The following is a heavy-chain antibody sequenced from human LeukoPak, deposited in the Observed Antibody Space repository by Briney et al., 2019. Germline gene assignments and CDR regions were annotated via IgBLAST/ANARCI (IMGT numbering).Heavy chain of an antibody. CDR1: GGSLSSYY. J-gene: IGHJ4*02. CDR2: IYYSGST. V-gene: IGHV4-59*01. Sequence: PSETLSLTCTVSGGSLSSYYWRWLRQPPGKGLEWIGYIYYSGSTNYNPSLKSRVTISVDTSKNQFSLKLSSVTAADTALYYCARVIAAAGTRYYFDYWGQGTLVTVSS. CDR3: ARVIAAAGTRYYFDY. D-gene: IGHD6-13*01.